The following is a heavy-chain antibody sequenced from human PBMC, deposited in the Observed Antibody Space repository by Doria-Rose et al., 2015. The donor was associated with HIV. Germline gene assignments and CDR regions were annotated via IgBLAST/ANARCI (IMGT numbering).Heavy chain of an antibody. D-gene: IGHD6-13*01. V-gene: IGHV2-26*01. CDR1: GVSLSSPGMG. Sequence: QVQLVQSGPVLVKPTETLTLTCTVSGVSLSSPGMGVSWIRQPPGKALEWLANIFSDDERSYKTSLKSRLTIPRGTSKSQVVLTMTDMDHVDTATYYCARIKSSRWYHKYYFDFWGQGTLVIVSA. CDR3: ARIKSSRWYHKYYFDF. J-gene: IGHJ4*02. CDR2: IFSDDER.